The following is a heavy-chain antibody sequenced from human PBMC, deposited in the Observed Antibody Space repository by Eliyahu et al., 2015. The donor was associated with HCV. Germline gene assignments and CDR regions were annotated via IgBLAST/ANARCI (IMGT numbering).Heavy chain of an antibody. Sequence: EVQLVESGGVVVQPGGSXRXXCAXXGXTXDDYTMHWVRQXPGKGLEWVSLISWDGGSTYYADSVKGRFTISRDNSKNSLYLQMNSLRTEDTALYYCAVVAATRPSAFDIWGQGTMVTVSS. CDR3: AVVAATRPSAFDI. J-gene: IGHJ3*02. CDR2: ISWDGGST. V-gene: IGHV3-43*01. D-gene: IGHD2-15*01. CDR1: GXTXDDYT.